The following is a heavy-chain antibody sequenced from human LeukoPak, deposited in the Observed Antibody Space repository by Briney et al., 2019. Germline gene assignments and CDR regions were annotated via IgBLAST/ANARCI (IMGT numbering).Heavy chain of an antibody. CDR3: ARLVCGDGSCPAEFDY. Sequence: SETLSLTCIVSGGSVSSGGHYWGWIRQPPGKGLEWIGSIYYSGSTYYNPSLNNRVTIFIDMSKNQFSLRLNSVTATDTAVYYCARLVCGDGSCPAEFDYWGQGTLVTVSS. J-gene: IGHJ4*02. D-gene: IGHD2-15*01. V-gene: IGHV4-39*01. CDR1: GGSVSSGGHY. CDR2: IYYSGST.